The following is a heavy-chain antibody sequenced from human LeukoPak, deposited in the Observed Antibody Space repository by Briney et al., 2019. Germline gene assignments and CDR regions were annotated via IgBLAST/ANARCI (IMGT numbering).Heavy chain of an antibody. CDR3: AKKRVAVAGTHYFDY. J-gene: IGHJ4*02. D-gene: IGHD6-19*01. V-gene: IGHV3-23*01. CDR2: ISGSGGST. CDR1: GFTCNSYA. Sequence: VGSLRLSCAASGFTCNSYAMSWVRQAPGKGLEWVSGISGSGGSTYYADSVKGRFTISRDNSKNTLYLQMNSLRAEDTAVYYCAKKRVAVAGTHYFDYWGQGTLVTVSS.